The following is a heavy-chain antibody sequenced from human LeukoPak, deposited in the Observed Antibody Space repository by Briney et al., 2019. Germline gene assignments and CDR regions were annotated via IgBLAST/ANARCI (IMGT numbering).Heavy chain of an antibody. D-gene: IGHD3-10*01. Sequence: PSETLSLTCAVYGVSFSGYYWSWLRQPPGKGLEWIGEINHSGSTNYNPSLKSRVTISVDTSKNQFSLKLSSVTAADTAVYYCARGDTSRGFLDYGGQGTLVTVSA. CDR2: INHSGST. CDR3: ARGDTSRGFLDY. CDR1: GVSFSGYY. V-gene: IGHV4-34*01. J-gene: IGHJ4*02.